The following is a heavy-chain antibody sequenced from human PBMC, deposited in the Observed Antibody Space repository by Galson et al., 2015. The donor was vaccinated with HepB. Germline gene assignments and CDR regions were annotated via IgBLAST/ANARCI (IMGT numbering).Heavy chain of an antibody. V-gene: IGHV5-51*03. CDR2: IYPGDSDT. CDR3: ARLYYDFWSGYGSDSLDY. D-gene: IGHD3-3*01. J-gene: IGHJ4*02. Sequence: QSGAEVKKPGESLKISCKGSGYSFTSYWIGWVRQMPGKGLEWMGIIYPGDSDTRYSPSFQGQVTISADKSISTAYLQWSSLKAPDTAMYYCARLYYDFWSGYGSDSLDYWGQGTLVTVSS. CDR1: GYSFTSYW.